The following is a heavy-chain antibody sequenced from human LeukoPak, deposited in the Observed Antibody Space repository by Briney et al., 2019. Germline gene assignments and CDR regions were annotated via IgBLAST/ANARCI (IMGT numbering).Heavy chain of an antibody. Sequence: SETLSLTCAVSGGSISSGGYSWSWIRQPPGKGLEWIGYIYHSGSTYYNPSLKSRVTISVDRSKNQFSLKLSSVTAADTAVYYCARGGGSFDYWGQGTLVTVSS. CDR1: GGSISSGGYS. V-gene: IGHV4-30-2*01. J-gene: IGHJ4*02. CDR3: ARGGGSFDY. D-gene: IGHD3-10*01. CDR2: IYHSGST.